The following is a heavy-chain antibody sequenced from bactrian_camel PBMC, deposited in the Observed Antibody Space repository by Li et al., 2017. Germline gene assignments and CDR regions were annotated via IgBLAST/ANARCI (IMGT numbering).Heavy chain of an antibody. CDR1: GYSSLC. V-gene: IGHV3S54*01. Sequence: HVQLVESGGGSVQAGGSLRLSCVASGYSSLCMAWYRQAPGKEREGVAAIDPNGDMSYYVASVKGRFAISQDNAKNTVYLQMNSLKPEDTDMYYCALDRRRCFIVIVRKWDFGNWGQGTQVTVS. J-gene: IGHJ6*01. D-gene: IGHD2*01. CDR3: ALDRRRCFIVIVRKWDFGN. CDR2: IDPNGDMS.